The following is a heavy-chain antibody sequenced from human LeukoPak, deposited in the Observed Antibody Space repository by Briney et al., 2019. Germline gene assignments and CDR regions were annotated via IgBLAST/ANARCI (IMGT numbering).Heavy chain of an antibody. J-gene: IGHJ5*02. D-gene: IGHD3-10*01. CDR2: IYHSGST. CDR3: ARGPSYGSGINWFDP. CDR1: GGSISSSSYY. V-gene: IGHV4-39*07. Sequence: SETLSLTCTVSGGSISSSSYYWGWIRQPPGKGLEWIGYIYHSGSTKYNPSLKSRVTISVDTSKNQFSLKLSSVTAADTAVYYCARGPSYGSGINWFDPWGQGTLVTVSS.